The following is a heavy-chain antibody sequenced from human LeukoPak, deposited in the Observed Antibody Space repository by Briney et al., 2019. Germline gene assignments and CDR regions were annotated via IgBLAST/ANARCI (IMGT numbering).Heavy chain of an antibody. Sequence: PGGSLRLSCVASGFIFSDYGMHWVRQAPGKGLEWVSYISSSSSTIYYADSVKGRFTISRDNAKNSLYLQMNSLRAEDTAVYYCARDLTTTMVRGVILPFDYWGQGTLVTVSS. D-gene: IGHD3-10*01. CDR1: GFIFSDYG. CDR3: ARDLTTTMVRGVILPFDY. J-gene: IGHJ4*02. CDR2: ISSSSSTI. V-gene: IGHV3-48*01.